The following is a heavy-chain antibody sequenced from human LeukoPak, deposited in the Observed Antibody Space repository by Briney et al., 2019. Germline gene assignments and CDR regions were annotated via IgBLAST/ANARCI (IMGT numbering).Heavy chain of an antibody. J-gene: IGHJ4*02. CDR2: INHSGST. V-gene: IGHV4-34*01. CDR1: GXSFSGYY. D-gene: IGHD2-2*01. Sequence: SETLSLTCAVYGXSFSGYYWSWIRQPPGKGLEWIGEINHSGSTNYNPSLKSRVTISVDTSKNQFSLKLSSVTAADTAVYYCARQHCSSTSCYFDYWGQGTLVTVSS. CDR3: ARQHCSSTSCYFDY.